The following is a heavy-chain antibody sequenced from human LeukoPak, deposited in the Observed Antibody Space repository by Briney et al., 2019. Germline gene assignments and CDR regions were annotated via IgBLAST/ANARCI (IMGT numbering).Heavy chain of an antibody. Sequence: ASVKVSCKASGYTFTGYYMHWVRQAPGQGLEWMGLINPNSGGTNYAQKFQGRVTMTRDTSISTAYMELSRLRSGDTAVYYCAREYYDILTGYYEFDYWGQGTLVTVSS. V-gene: IGHV1-2*02. D-gene: IGHD3-9*01. CDR1: GYTFTGYY. J-gene: IGHJ4*02. CDR3: AREYYDILTGYYEFDY. CDR2: INPNSGGT.